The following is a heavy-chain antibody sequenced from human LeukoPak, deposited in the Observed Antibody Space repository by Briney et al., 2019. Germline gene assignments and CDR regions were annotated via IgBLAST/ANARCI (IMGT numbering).Heavy chain of an antibody. D-gene: IGHD2-2*01. CDR2: ISAYNGNT. Sequence: GASVKVSCKASGYTFTSYGISWVRQAPGQGLEWMGWISAYNGNTNYAQKLQGRVTMTTDTSTSTAYMELRSLRSDGTAVYYCARDGRRYCSSTSCPPDPWGQGTLVTVSS. CDR1: GYTFTSYG. CDR3: ARDGRRYCSSTSCPPDP. J-gene: IGHJ5*02. V-gene: IGHV1-18*01.